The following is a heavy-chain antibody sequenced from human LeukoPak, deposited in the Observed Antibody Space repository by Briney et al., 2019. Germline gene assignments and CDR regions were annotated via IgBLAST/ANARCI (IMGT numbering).Heavy chain of an antibody. J-gene: IGHJ5*02. CDR2: IIPILGIA. D-gene: IGHD1-26*01. V-gene: IGHV1-69*04. Sequence: SVKVSCKASGGTFSSYTISWVRQAPGQGLEWMGRIIPILGIANYARKFQGRVTITADKSTSTAYMELSSLRSEDTAVYYCAREWDTYWFDPWGQGTLVTVSS. CDR1: GGTFSSYT. CDR3: AREWDTYWFDP.